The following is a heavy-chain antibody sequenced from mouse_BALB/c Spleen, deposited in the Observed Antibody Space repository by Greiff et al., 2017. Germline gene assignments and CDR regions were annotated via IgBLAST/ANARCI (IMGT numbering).Heavy chain of an antibody. CDR3: ARSFYGNYWYFDV. CDR2: INPSTGYT. Sequence: VQLQQSGAELAKPGASVKMSCKASGYTFTSYWMHWVKQRPGQGLEWIGYINPSTGYTEYNQKFKDKATLTADKSSSTAYMQLSSLTSEDSAVYYCARSFYGNYWYFDVWGAGTTVTVSS. D-gene: IGHD2-10*01. CDR1: GYTFTSYW. J-gene: IGHJ1*01. V-gene: IGHV1-7*01.